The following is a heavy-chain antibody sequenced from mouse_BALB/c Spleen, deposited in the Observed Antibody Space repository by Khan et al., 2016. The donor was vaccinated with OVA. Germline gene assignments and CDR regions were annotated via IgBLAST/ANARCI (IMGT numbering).Heavy chain of an antibody. D-gene: IGHD2-4*01. CDR2: IWSGGST. CDR3: ARNYEYDEGLAY. Sequence: QVQLQQPGPGLVQPSQSLSITCTVSGFSLTTYGVHWVRQSPGKGLEWLGVIWSGGSTDYNAAFISRLSISKDSSKSQVFFKMNSLQVNDTAIYYCARNYEYDEGLAYWGQGTLVTVSA. CDR1: GFSLTTYG. V-gene: IGHV2-2*02. J-gene: IGHJ3*01.